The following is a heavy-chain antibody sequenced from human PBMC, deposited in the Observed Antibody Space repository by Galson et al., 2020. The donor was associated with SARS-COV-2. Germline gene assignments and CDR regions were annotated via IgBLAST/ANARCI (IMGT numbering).Heavy chain of an antibody. CDR3: AKVISGYAYFDY. D-gene: IGHD3-22*01. CDR2: ISYDGSNK. CDR1: GFTFSSYG. J-gene: IGHJ4*02. Sequence: QLGESLKISCAASGFTFSSYGMHWVRQAPGKGLEWVAVISYDGSNKYYADSVKGRFTISRDNSKNTLYLQMNSLRAEDTAVYYCAKVISGYAYFDYWGQGTLVTVSS. V-gene: IGHV3-30*18.